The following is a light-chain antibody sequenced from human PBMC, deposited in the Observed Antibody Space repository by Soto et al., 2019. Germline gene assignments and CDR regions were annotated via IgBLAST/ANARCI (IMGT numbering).Light chain of an antibody. J-gene: IGLJ1*01. CDR3: QSYDSSLSGYV. CDR2: GNT. V-gene: IGLV1-40*01. Sequence: QSALTQPPSVSGAPGQRVTISCTGSSSNIGAGSDVHWYRQLPGTVPKVLIYGNTNRPSGVPDRFSGSKSGTSASLAITGLQAEDEADYYCQSYDSSLSGYVFGTGTKVTVL. CDR1: SSNIGAGSD.